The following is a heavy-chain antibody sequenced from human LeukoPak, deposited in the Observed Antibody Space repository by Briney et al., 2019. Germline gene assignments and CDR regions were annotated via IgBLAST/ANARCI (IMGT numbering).Heavy chain of an antibody. CDR3: ARPQADYAGGWKFFDY. V-gene: IGHV4-34*01. CDR1: GFTFSSYA. J-gene: IGHJ4*02. D-gene: IGHD6-19*01. CDR2: VNHAGST. Sequence: GSLRLSCAASGFTFSSYAMTWIRQPPGKGLEWIGEVNHAGSTNYNPSLKSRVTISGDTSKNQFSLKLSSVTAADTAVYYCARPQADYAGGWKFFDYWGQGTLVTVSS.